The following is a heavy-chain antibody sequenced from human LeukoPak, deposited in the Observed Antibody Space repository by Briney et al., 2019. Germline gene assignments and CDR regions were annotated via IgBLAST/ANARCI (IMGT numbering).Heavy chain of an antibody. V-gene: IGHV3-21*01. Sequence: PGGSLRLSCAASGFSFSSYNMIWVRQSPGKGLEWVSSISYIDDSTYYADSLKGRFTISRDNAKNSLYLQMHSLRAEDTAVYYCARGGGYEEYYYYGMDVWGQGTTVTVSS. J-gene: IGHJ6*02. CDR3: ARGGGYEEYYYYGMDV. CDR1: GFSFSSYN. D-gene: IGHD5-12*01. CDR2: ISYIDDST.